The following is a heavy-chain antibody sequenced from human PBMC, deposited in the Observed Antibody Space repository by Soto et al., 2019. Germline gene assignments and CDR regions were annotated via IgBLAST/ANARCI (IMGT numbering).Heavy chain of an antibody. V-gene: IGHV4-39*01. D-gene: IGHD1-26*01. J-gene: IGHJ6*03. CDR2: IYYSGST. CDR1: GGSISSSSYY. Sequence: QLQLQESGPGLVKPSETLSLTCTVSGGSISSSSYYWGWIRQPPGKGLEWIGSIYYSGSTYYNPSPKGRVTISVDTSKNQFSLKLSSVTAADTAVYYCARQERYYYYMDVWGKGTTVTVSS. CDR3: ARQERYYYYMDV.